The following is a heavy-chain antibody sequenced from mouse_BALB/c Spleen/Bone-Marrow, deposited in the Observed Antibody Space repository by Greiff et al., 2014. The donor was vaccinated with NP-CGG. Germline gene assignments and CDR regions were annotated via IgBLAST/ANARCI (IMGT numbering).Heavy chain of an antibody. CDR3: ALLWYPYAMDY. Sequence: VQLQQSGAELVKPGASVKLSCTASGFNIKDTYMHWVKQRPEQGLEWIGRIDPANGNTKYDPKFQGKATITADTSSNTAYLQLSSLTSEDTAVYYCALLWYPYAMDYWGQGTSVTVSS. D-gene: IGHD2-1*01. CDR1: GFNIKDTY. V-gene: IGHV14-3*02. J-gene: IGHJ4*01. CDR2: IDPANGNT.